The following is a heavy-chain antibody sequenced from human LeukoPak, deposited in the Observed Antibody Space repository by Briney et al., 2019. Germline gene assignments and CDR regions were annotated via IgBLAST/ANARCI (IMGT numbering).Heavy chain of an antibody. CDR3: ARNKWGTYGDYTPFDS. CDR1: GFTFRTYA. CDR2: MSSDGGNQ. Sequence: PGGSLRLSCAASGFTFRTYAIHWVRQVPGKGLEWVAVMSSDGGNQFYSDSVKGRFTVSRDNSRNTLFLQINGLRPEDAAIYFCARNKWGTYGDYTPFDSWGRGTLVTVSS. D-gene: IGHD4-17*01. J-gene: IGHJ4*02. V-gene: IGHV3-30-3*01.